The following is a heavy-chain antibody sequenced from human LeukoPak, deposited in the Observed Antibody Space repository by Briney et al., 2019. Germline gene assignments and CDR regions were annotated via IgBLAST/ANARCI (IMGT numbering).Heavy chain of an antibody. CDR3: ARAHCSSTSCYSYYYYGMDV. CDR2: IYYSGST. D-gene: IGHD2-2*01. Sequence: LETLSLTCTVSGGSVSSGTYYWNWIRQPPGKGLEWIGYIYYSGSTNYNPSLKSRVTISVDTSKNQFSLKLSSVTAADTAVYYCARAHCSSTSCYSYYYYGMDVWGQGTTVTVSS. V-gene: IGHV4-61*01. J-gene: IGHJ6*02. CDR1: GGSVSSGTYY.